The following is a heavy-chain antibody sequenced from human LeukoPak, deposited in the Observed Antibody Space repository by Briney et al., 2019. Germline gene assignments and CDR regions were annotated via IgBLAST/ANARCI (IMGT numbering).Heavy chain of an antibody. J-gene: IGHJ4*02. D-gene: IGHD6-19*01. CDR2: IHTSGST. CDR1: GGSISTCY. CDR3: ATSAGYSSGWYPPRFDY. Sequence: SETLSLTCSVSGGSISTCYWSWIRQSAGKGLEWIGRIHTSGSTNYNPSLKSRVTMSVDTSKNQFSLKLSSVTAADTAVYYCATSAGYSSGWYPPRFDYWGQGTLVTVSS. V-gene: IGHV4-4*07.